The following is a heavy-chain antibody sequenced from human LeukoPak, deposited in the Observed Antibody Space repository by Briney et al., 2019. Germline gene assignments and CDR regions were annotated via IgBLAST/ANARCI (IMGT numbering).Heavy chain of an antibody. Sequence: SETLSLTCTVSGGSISSYYWNWIRQPPGKGLEWIGYIYYSGSTNYNPSLKSRVTISVDTSKNQFSLKLSSVTAADTAVYYCARSRGSGSYFDYWGQGTLVTVSS. J-gene: IGHJ4*02. D-gene: IGHD1-26*01. CDR1: GGSISSYY. CDR2: IYYSGST. CDR3: ARSRGSGSYFDY. V-gene: IGHV4-59*01.